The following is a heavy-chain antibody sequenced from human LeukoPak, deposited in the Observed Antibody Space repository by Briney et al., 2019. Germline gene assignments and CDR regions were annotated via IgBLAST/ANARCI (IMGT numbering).Heavy chain of an antibody. J-gene: IGHJ5*02. CDR2: INPNSGST. CDR3: ARVGHVGVAGGWFDP. CDR1: GYTFTGYY. Sequence: ASVKVSCKASGYTFTGYYMHWVRQAPGQGLEWMGWINPNSGSTNYAQKFQGRVTMTRDTSISTTYMELSRLRSDDTAVYYCARVGHVGVAGGWFDPWGQGTLVTVSS. V-gene: IGHV1-2*02. D-gene: IGHD3-3*01.